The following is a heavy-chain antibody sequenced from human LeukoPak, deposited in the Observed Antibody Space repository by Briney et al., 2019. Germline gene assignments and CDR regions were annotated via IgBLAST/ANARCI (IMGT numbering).Heavy chain of an antibody. Sequence: SETLPLTCTVSGGSISSYYWSWIRQPPGKGLEWIGYIYYSGSTNYNPSLKSRVTISVDTSKNQFSLKLSSVTAADTAVYYCARRYSSRYYYYGMDVWGQGTTVTVSS. CDR3: ARRYSSRYYYYGMDV. J-gene: IGHJ6*02. D-gene: IGHD6-13*01. CDR1: GGSISSYY. V-gene: IGHV4-59*01. CDR2: IYYSGST.